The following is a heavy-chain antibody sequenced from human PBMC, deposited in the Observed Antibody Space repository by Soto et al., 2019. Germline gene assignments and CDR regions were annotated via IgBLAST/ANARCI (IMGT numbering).Heavy chain of an antibody. CDR3: ARVEGCSGGTCYYWYFDL. J-gene: IGHJ2*01. Sequence: EVQLVESGGGLVQPGGSLRPSCAASGFTFSSYWMHWVRQAPDKGLVWVSRINTDGSITSYADSVKIRFTISRDNAENTLYLEVNSLRAEDNATYYCARVEGCSGGTCYYWYFDLWGRGTLVTVSS. V-gene: IGHV3-74*01. CDR1: GFTFSSYW. D-gene: IGHD2-15*01. CDR2: INTDGSIT.